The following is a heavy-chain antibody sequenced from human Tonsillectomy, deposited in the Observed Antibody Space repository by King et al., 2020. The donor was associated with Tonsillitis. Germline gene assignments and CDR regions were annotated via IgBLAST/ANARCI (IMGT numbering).Heavy chain of an antibody. D-gene: IGHD4/OR15-4a*01. Sequence: VQLVESGGGLVKPGGSLKLSCAASGFSFSDYYMSWIRQAPGLGLEWISSISSGGSTIYYANSLKGRFTISRDNAKNSLSLQMNSLRAEDTAVYYCARRLSDYYYYVMDVGGQGTTVTVSS. CDR1: GFSFSDYY. CDR2: ISSGGSTI. V-gene: IGHV3-11*01. CDR3: ARRLSDYYYYVMDV. J-gene: IGHJ6*02.